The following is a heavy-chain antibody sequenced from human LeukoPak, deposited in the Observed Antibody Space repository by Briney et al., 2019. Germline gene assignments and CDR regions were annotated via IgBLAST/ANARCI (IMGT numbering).Heavy chain of an antibody. CDR2: INHSGST. Sequence: SETLSLTCAVYGGSFSGYYWNWIRQPPGKGLEWIGEINHSGSTNYNPSLKSRVTISVDTSKNQFSLKLSSVTAADTAVYYCARCGYSSSRLSWFDPWGQGTLVTVSS. V-gene: IGHV4-34*01. D-gene: IGHD6-6*01. CDR3: ARCGYSSSRLSWFDP. CDR1: GGSFSGYY. J-gene: IGHJ5*02.